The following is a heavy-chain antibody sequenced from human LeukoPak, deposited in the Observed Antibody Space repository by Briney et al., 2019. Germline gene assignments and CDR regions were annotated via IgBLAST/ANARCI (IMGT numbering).Heavy chain of an antibody. V-gene: IGHV4-39*01. CDR3: ARPTKGDSYGYYYYYMDV. D-gene: IGHD5-18*01. J-gene: IGHJ6*03. CDR2: IYYSGST. Sequence: SETLSLTCTVSGGSIRSSSYDWGWIRQPPGKGLEWIGSIYYSGSTYYNPSLKSRVTISVDTSKNQFSLKLSSVTAADTAVYYCARPTKGDSYGYYYYYMDVWGKGTTVTVSS. CDR1: GGSIRSSSYD.